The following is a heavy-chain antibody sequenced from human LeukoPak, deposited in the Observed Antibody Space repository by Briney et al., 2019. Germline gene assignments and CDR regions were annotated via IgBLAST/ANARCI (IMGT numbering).Heavy chain of an antibody. D-gene: IGHD1-26*01. CDR2: ITVYNGGT. CDR1: GYTFTSDG. V-gene: IGHV1-18*01. Sequence: ASVKVSCKASGYTFTSDGFSWLRQAPGQGLEWLGWITVYNGGTDYAQKLQGRVTMTADKFTKTAYMELRSLRDEDTAVYYCVRDPRTVGTTLPDFWGQGTLVIVSS. CDR3: VRDPRTVGTTLPDF. J-gene: IGHJ4*02.